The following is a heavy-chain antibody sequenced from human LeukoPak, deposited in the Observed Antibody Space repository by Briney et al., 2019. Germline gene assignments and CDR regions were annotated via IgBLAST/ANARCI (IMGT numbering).Heavy chain of an antibody. V-gene: IGHV3-21*01. CDR3: ARDLLYSGSYYSPYYFDY. J-gene: IGHJ4*02. CDR1: GFTFSSYS. CDR2: IISSSSYI. Sequence: GGSLRLSCAASGFTFSSYSMNWVRQAPGKGLEWVSSIISSSSYIYYADSVKGRFTISRDNAKNSLYLQMNSLRAEDTAVYYCARDLLYSGSYYSPYYFDYWGQGTLVTVSS. D-gene: IGHD1-26*01.